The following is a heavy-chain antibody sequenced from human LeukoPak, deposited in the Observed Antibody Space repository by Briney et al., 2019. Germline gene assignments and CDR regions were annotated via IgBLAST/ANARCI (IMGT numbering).Heavy chain of an antibody. Sequence: GGSLRLSCAASGFTFDDYAMHWVRQAPGKGLEWVSGISWNSGSIGYADSVKGRFTISRDNAKNSLYLQMNSLRAEDTALYYCAKVGYGDPVLDYWGQGTLVTVSS. CDR3: AKVGYGDPVLDY. J-gene: IGHJ4*02. CDR2: ISWNSGSI. V-gene: IGHV3-9*01. D-gene: IGHD4-17*01. CDR1: GFTFDDYA.